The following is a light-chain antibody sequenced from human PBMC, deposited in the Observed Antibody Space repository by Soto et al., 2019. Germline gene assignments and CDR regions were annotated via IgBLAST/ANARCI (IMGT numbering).Light chain of an antibody. CDR1: QSIRSW. J-gene: IGKJ1*01. Sequence: DIQMTQSPSTLSASVGDRVTITCRASQSIRSWLAWYQQKPGKAPKLLIYNASTLKSGVPSRFSGSGSGTEFTLTISSLQPDDFATYYCQHYNSYSEAFGQGTKVDIK. CDR2: NAS. CDR3: QHYNSYSEA. V-gene: IGKV1-5*03.